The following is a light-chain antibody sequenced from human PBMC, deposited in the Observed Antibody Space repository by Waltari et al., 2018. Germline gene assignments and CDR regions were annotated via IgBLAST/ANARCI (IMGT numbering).Light chain of an antibody. V-gene: IGLV1-47*01. Sequence: SVLTQPPSASGTPGQKVPLSCNGSSSNIGSNYVYWYQQFPGTAPKLLIFKNNQRPSGVPDRFSDSKSGTSASLAINGLRSEDEADYYCAAWDDSLSGLVLGGGTKVTVL. J-gene: IGLJ3*02. CDR1: SSNIGSNY. CDR2: KNN. CDR3: AAWDDSLSGLV.